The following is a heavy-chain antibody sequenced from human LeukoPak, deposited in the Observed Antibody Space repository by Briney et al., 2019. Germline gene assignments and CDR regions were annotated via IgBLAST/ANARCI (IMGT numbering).Heavy chain of an antibody. V-gene: IGHV4-61*08. J-gene: IGHJ4*02. CDR1: GGSISSGGYS. D-gene: IGHD6-19*01. Sequence: PSETLSLTCAVSGGSISSGGYSWSWIRQPPGKGLEWIGYISYSGSTNYNPSLKRRVTISVDTSKNQFSLKLTSVTAADTAVYYCVRHRRVAVAGFDYWGQGTLVTVSS. CDR2: ISYSGST. CDR3: VRHRRVAVAGFDY.